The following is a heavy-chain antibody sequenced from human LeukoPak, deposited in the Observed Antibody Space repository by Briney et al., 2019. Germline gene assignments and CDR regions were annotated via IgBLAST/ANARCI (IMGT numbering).Heavy chain of an antibody. V-gene: IGHV1-18*04. Sequence: GASVKVSCKASGYTFTGYYMHWVRQAPGQGLEWMGWISAYNGNTNYAQKLQGRVTMTTDTSTSTAYMELRSLRSDDTAVYYCARDTPLWFTERDYYYYYYMDVWGKGTTVTISS. CDR3: ARDTPLWFTERDYYYYYYMDV. CDR1: GYTFTGYY. CDR2: ISAYNGNT. D-gene: IGHD3-10*01. J-gene: IGHJ6*03.